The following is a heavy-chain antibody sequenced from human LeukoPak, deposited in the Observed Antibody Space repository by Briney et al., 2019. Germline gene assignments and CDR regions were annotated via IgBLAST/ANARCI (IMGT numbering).Heavy chain of an antibody. D-gene: IGHD3-22*01. CDR2: IYHSGST. CDR3: ARDPRDSSGYGAFDI. CDR1: GGSISSSNW. V-gene: IGHV4-4*02. J-gene: IGHJ3*02. Sequence: SGTLSLTCAVSGGSISSSNWWSWVRQPPGKGLEWIGEIYHSGSTNYNPSLKSRVTISVDKSKNQFSLKLSSVTAADTAVYYCARDPRDSSGYGAFDIWGQGTMVTVSS.